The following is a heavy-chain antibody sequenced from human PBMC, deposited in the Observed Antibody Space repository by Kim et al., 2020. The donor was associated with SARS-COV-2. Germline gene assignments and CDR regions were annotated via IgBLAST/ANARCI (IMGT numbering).Heavy chain of an antibody. Sequence: GGSLRLSCAAPGFTFTNYGIHWVRQAPGKGLEWVASILHDGTNKYYAESVKGRFTISKDNSKNTLYLQMNSLRGEDTAVYYCAKQGYETSVVTSYLDHWGQGTLVAVSS. J-gene: IGHJ4*02. V-gene: IGHV3-30*18. CDR3: AKQGYETSVVTSYLDH. CDR1: GFTFTNYG. CDR2: ILHDGTNK. D-gene: IGHD3-16*02.